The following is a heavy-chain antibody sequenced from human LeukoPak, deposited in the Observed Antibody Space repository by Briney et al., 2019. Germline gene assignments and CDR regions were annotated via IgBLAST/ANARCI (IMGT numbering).Heavy chain of an antibody. D-gene: IGHD5-12*01. CDR1: GGTFSSYA. CDR2: IIPIFGTA. V-gene: IGHV1-69*05. J-gene: IGHJ4*02. Sequence: SVKVSCKASGGTFSSYAISWVRQTPGQGLEWMGGIIPIFGTANYAQKFQGRVTITTDESTSTAYMELSSLRSEDTAVYNCARTPSGYDSDFDYWGQGTLVTVSS. CDR3: ARTPSGYDSDFDY.